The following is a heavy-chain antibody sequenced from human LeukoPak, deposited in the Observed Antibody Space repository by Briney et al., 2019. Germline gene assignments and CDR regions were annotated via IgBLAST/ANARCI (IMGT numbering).Heavy chain of an antibody. J-gene: IGHJ3*02. V-gene: IGHV4-59*01. CDR3: ARDAPPSSFDI. Sequence: PSETLSLTCTVSAGSISSYYWSWIRQPPGKGLEWMGYIYYSGSTNYNPSLKSRVIISVDTSKNQFSLKLTSVTAADTAVYYCARDAPPSSFDIWGQGTMVTVSS. CDR1: AGSISSYY. CDR2: IYYSGST.